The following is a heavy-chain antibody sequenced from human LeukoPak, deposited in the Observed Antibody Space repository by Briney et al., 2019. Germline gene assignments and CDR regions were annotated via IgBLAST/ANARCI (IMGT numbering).Heavy chain of an antibody. Sequence: GGSLRLSCAASGFTFSSYSMNWVSQAPGKGREWVSSISSSSSYIYYADSVKGRFTISRDNAKNSLYLQMNSLRAEDTPVYYCAQIYTYGSSQFDYWGQGTLVTVSS. D-gene: IGHD5-18*01. CDR2: ISSSSSYI. CDR1: GFTFSSYS. V-gene: IGHV3-21*01. CDR3: AQIYTYGSSQFDY. J-gene: IGHJ4*02.